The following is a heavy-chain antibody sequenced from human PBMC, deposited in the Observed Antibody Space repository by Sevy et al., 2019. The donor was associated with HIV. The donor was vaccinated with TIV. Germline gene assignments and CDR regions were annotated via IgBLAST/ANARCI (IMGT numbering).Heavy chain of an antibody. Sequence: GGSLRLSFAASGFTFSSYWMSWVRQAPGKGLEWLATMKQDGSEKYYVDSVKGRFTISRDNANHSLYLQMNSLRAEDTAVYYCVREGLGGFSYSLDCWGQGTLVTVSS. D-gene: IGHD5-18*01. CDR1: GFTFSSYW. V-gene: IGHV3-7*01. CDR2: MKQDGSEK. CDR3: VREGLGGFSYSLDC. J-gene: IGHJ4*02.